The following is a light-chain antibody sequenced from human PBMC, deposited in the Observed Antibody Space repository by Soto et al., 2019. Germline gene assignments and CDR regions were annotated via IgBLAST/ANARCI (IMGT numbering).Light chain of an antibody. J-gene: IGKJ4*01. CDR2: TAS. CDR1: QSVSSSS. Sequence: EIWWTQSPGTVSLSPGERATLSCRASQSVSSSSLAWYQQRPGQAPRLLIFTASSRATGTPDRFSGSGSGTDFTLTISSLEPEDFAVYYCQQRASWPPLTFGGGTKVDIK. CDR3: QQRASWPPLT. V-gene: IGKV3D-20*02.